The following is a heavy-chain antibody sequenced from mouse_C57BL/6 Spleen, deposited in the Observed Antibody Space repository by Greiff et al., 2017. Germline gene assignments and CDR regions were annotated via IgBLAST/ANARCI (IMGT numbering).Heavy chain of an antibody. J-gene: IGHJ4*01. CDR3: ASKMGLYDGYAMDY. V-gene: IGHV1-52*01. CDR1: GYTFTSYW. D-gene: IGHD2-12*01. CDR2: IDPSDSET. Sequence: QVQLQQPGAELVRPGSSVKLSCKASGYTFTSYWMHWVKQRPIQGLEWIGNIDPSDSETHYNQKFKDKATLTVDKSSSTAYMQLSSLTSEDSAVYYCASKMGLYDGYAMDYWGQGTSVTVSS.